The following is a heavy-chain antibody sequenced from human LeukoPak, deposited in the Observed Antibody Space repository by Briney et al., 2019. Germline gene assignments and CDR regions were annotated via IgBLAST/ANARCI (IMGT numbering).Heavy chain of an antibody. Sequence: GASVKVSCKASGYTFTYRYLHWVRQAPGQALEWMGWITPFNGNTNYAQKFQDRVTITRDRSMSTAYMELSSLRSEDTAVYYCATWYYYDSSDYYLADYWGQGTLVTVSS. V-gene: IGHV1-45*02. CDR2: ITPFNGNT. CDR3: ATWYYYDSSDYYLADY. J-gene: IGHJ4*02. D-gene: IGHD3-22*01. CDR1: GYTFTYRY.